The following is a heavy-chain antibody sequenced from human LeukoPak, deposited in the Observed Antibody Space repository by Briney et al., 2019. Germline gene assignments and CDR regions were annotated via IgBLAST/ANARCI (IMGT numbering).Heavy chain of an antibody. D-gene: IGHD2-2*01. CDR1: GYTFTDYF. CDR2: INPNSGAT. V-gene: IGHV1-2*02. CDR3: ARDRGLHCTSISCPSDY. Sequence: ASVKVSCKASGYTFTDYFMHWVRQAPGQGLEWMGWINPNSGATNYAQQFQGRVTMTRDRSISTMFMELSRLTSDDTALYYCARDRGLHCTSISCPSDYWGQGTLVTVSS. J-gene: IGHJ4*02.